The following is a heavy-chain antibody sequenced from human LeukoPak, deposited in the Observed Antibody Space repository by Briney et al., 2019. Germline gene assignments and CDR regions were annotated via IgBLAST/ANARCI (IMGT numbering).Heavy chain of an antibody. CDR3: ARLTMVRGFDP. J-gene: IGHJ5*02. CDR1: GGSFSGYY. CDR2: INHSGST. V-gene: IGHV4-34*01. Sequence: SETLSLTCAVYGGSFSGYYWSWIRQPPGKGLEWIGEINHSGSTNYNPSLKSRVTISVDTSKNQFSLKPSSVTAADTAVYYCARLTMVRGFDPWGQGTLVTVSS. D-gene: IGHD3-10*01.